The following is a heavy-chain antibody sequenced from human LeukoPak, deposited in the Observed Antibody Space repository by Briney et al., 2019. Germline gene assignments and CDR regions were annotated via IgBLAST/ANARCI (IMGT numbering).Heavy chain of an antibody. V-gene: IGHV3-21*01. CDR1: GFTVSSNY. Sequence: GGSLRLSCAASGFTVSSNYMSWVRQAPGKGLGWVSPISSSSSYIYYADSVKGRFTISRDNAKNSLYLQMNSLRAEDTAVYYCARDYTIFGVADAFDIWGQGTMATVSS. CDR3: ARDYTIFGVADAFDI. J-gene: IGHJ3*02. D-gene: IGHD3-3*01. CDR2: ISSSSSYI.